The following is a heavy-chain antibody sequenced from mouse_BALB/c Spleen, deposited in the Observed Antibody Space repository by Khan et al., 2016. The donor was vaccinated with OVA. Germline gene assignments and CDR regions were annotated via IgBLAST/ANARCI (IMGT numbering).Heavy chain of an antibody. CDR1: GFTFSTYA. CDR2: INSDGYYT. CDR3: ASRLTGSFAY. J-gene: IGHJ3*01. V-gene: IGHV5-6*01. Sequence: EVELVESGGDLVKPGGSLRLSCAASGFTFSTYAMSWVRQPPDKRLEWVATINSDGYYTSYPDTVKGRFTISRNNAENTLYLQMSSLKSEDTAIYYCASRLTGSFAYGGQGTLVTVSA. D-gene: IGHD4-1*01.